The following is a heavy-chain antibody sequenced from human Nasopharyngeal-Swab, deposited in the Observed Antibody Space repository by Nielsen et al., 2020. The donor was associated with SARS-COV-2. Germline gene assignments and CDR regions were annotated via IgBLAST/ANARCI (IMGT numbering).Heavy chain of an antibody. Sequence: GGSLRLSCAASGFTFSHAWMTWVRQAPGKGLEWVGRINIKTDGGTTDYAAPVKGRFIISRDDSKNTLYLQMNSLRAEDTAVYYCARYDDYYDSSGYAYWGQGTLVTVSS. CDR1: GFTFSHAW. CDR2: INIKTDGGTT. D-gene: IGHD3-22*01. J-gene: IGHJ4*02. CDR3: ARYDDYYDSSGYAY. V-gene: IGHV3-15*01.